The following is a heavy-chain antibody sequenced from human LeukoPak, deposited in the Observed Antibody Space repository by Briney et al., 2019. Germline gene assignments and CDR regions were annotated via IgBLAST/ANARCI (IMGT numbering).Heavy chain of an antibody. CDR1: GFTFSSYA. CDR2: ISGSGGST. Sequence: QPGGSLRLSCAASGFTFSSYAMSWVRQAPGKGLEWVSAISGSGGSTYYADSVKGRFTISRDNSKNTLYLQMNSLRAEDTAVYYCARERRVAVAGTNWFDPWGQGTLVTVSS. CDR3: ARERRVAVAGTNWFDP. D-gene: IGHD6-19*01. V-gene: IGHV3-23*01. J-gene: IGHJ5*02.